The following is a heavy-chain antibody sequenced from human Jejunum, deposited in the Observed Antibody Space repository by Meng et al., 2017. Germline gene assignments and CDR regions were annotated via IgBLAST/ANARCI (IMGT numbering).Heavy chain of an antibody. Sequence: GESLKISCAVSGLTFSDYFMDWVRQAPGKGLEWVSYISGSGTSIYYADSVRGRFTISRDNAQNSVHLQMSSLRAEDTALYYCARKKPGTVYFDPWGQGTLVTVSS. D-gene: IGHD5/OR15-5a*01. V-gene: IGHV3-69-1*02. CDR1: GLTFSDYF. CDR2: ISGSGTSI. J-gene: IGHJ5*02. CDR3: ARKKPGTVYFDP.